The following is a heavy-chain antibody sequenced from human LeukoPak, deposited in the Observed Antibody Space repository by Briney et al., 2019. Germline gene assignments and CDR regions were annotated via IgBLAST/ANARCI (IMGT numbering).Heavy chain of an antibody. Sequence: GGSLRLSCAASGFTFSSYAMSWVRQAPGKGLEWVSAISGSGGSTYYADSVKGRFTISRDNSKNTLYLQMNSLRAEDTAVYYRAKDPGYSYGRDAFDIWGQGTMVTVSS. V-gene: IGHV3-23*01. CDR2: ISGSGGST. CDR3: AKDPGYSYGRDAFDI. CDR1: GFTFSSYA. D-gene: IGHD5-18*01. J-gene: IGHJ3*02.